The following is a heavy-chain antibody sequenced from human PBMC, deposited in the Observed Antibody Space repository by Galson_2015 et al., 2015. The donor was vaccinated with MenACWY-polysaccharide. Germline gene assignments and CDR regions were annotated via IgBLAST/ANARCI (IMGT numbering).Heavy chain of an antibody. Sequence: SLRLSCAASGFTFSSSWMNWVRQAPGRGLVWVSRTNIDGSSTTYADSVKGRFTISRDNAKNPLYLQMNSLRGEDTAVYYCISSGIYGYWGQGALVTVSS. CDR2: TNIDGSST. D-gene: IGHD1-26*01. J-gene: IGHJ4*02. V-gene: IGHV3-74*01. CDR1: GFTFSSSW. CDR3: ISSGIYGY.